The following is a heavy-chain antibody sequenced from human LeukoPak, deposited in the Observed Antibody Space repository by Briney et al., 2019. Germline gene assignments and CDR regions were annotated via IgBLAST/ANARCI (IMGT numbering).Heavy chain of an antibody. D-gene: IGHD6-19*01. Sequence: GGSLRLSCTASGFTFHSYWMSWVRQTPGKGLEWVANIKEDGSDQYYVDSLEGRFTISRDNAKNSLYLQMNSLRVEDAAVYFCASGRYTSGWYPDYFDFWGQGTLVTVSS. CDR2: IKEDGSDQ. CDR3: ASGRYTSGWYPDYFDF. CDR1: GFTFHSYW. V-gene: IGHV3-7*01. J-gene: IGHJ4*02.